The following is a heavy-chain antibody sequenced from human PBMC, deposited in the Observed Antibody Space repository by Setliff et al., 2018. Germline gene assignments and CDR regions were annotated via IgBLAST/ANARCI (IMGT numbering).Heavy chain of an antibody. J-gene: IGHJ4*02. CDR3: ARGFWSGYFVLDF. CDR1: GFSLTTNGVG. Sequence: ESGPTLVNPTQTLTLTCTFSGFSLTTNGVGVGWIRQPPGKALEWPALIYYDDDRRYNPSVKNRLTITKDTSKNQVVLTMTNVDPVDTATYYCARGFWSGYFVLDFWGQGSLVTVSS. V-gene: IGHV2-5*02. D-gene: IGHD3-3*01. CDR2: IYYDDDR.